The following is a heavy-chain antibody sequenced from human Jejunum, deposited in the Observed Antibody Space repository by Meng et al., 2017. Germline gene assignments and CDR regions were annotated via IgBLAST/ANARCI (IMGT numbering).Heavy chain of an antibody. J-gene: IGHJ4*02. CDR2: IYNGGNT. D-gene: IGHD2-2*01. V-gene: IGHV4-4*02. CDR3: VRGEFAMLARFDF. CDR1: GGYLNKENW. Sequence: QVQLQESGPGLVKPSGTLSLTCAVFGGYLNKENWWSWVRQSPERGLEWIGEIYNGGNTNYNPSLNRRVTMSVDESTNQMSLKLTSVTAADTAVYYCVRGEFAMLARFDFWGQGILVTVSS.